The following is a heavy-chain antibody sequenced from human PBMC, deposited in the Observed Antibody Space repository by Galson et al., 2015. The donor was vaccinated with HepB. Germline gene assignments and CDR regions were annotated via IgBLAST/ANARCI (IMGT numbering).Heavy chain of an antibody. D-gene: IGHD5-24*01. CDR2: VYYIGRT. V-gene: IGHV4-59*12. J-gene: IGHJ4*02. CDR3: ARGTDGYRVYIFDY. CDR1: GGSISPFY. Sequence: ETLSLTCTVSGGSISPFYWSWIRQPPEKRLAWLGSVYYIGRTNYNPSLKSGVTISLDTSRNQFSLRLTTVSAADTAIYFCARGTDGYRVYIFDYWGQGIQVTVSS.